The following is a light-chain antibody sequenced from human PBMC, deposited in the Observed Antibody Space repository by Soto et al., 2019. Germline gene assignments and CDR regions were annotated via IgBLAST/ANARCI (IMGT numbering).Light chain of an antibody. Sequence: QSVLTQSSSASASLGSSVKLTCTLSSGHSSYIIAWHQQQPGKAPRYLMKLEGSGSYNKGSGVPDRFSGSSSGADRYLTLSSLQSEDEADYYCETWDSNTRVFGGGTKLTVL. CDR2: LEGSGSY. J-gene: IGLJ3*02. CDR3: ETWDSNTRV. V-gene: IGLV4-60*03. CDR1: SGHSSYI.